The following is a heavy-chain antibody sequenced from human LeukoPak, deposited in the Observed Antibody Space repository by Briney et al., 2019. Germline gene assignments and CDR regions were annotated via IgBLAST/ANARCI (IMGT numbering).Heavy chain of an antibody. CDR1: GGSFSGYY. CDR3: ASPGYCSGGSCRKPFDY. Sequence: PSETLSLTCAVYGGSFSGYYWSWIRQPPGKGLEWIGEINHSGSTNYNPSLQSRVTISVDTSKNQFSLKLSSVTAADTAVYYCASPGYCSGGSCRKPFDYWGQGTLVTVSS. J-gene: IGHJ4*02. CDR2: INHSGST. D-gene: IGHD2-15*01. V-gene: IGHV4-34*01.